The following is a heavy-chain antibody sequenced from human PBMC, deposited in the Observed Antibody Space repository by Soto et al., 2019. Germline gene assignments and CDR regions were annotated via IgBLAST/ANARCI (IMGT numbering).Heavy chain of an antibody. V-gene: IGHV1-2*02. CDR2: MNPNTGGA. Sequence: SSVKVSCTASGYPFAYFYIHWVRHAPGQGFAWMGWMNPNTGGAVYAQKFLGRVAMTRDTSISTAYMELSRLSSNDTAVYFWATSTYDDFWRGSVWRQGTMVTVSS. CDR3: ATSTYDDFWRGSV. CDR1: GYPFAYFY. D-gene: IGHD3-3*01. J-gene: IGHJ4*02.